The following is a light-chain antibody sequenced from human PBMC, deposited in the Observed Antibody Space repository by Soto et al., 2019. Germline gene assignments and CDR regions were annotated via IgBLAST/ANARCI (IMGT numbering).Light chain of an antibody. CDR2: AAS. CDR1: QSISSH. J-gene: IGKJ4*01. CDR3: QHSRSSSIT. V-gene: IGKV1-39*01. Sequence: DIKMTQSPSSLAASVVDRVTITCRASQSISSHLNWYQQKPGKAPKLLIYAASSLQSGVTSRFSGSGSGTEFSLTISSLQPGDFATDSGQHSRSSSITFGGGTKVEMK.